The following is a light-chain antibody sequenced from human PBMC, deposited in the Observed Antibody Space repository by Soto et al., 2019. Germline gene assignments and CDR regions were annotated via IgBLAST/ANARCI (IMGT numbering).Light chain of an antibody. V-gene: IGLV1-40*01. CDR3: QSYDSSLSGWV. CDR1: SSNIGAGYD. CDR2: GNS. J-gene: IGLJ3*02. Sequence: QPVLTQPPSVSGAPGQRVTISCTGSSSNIGAGYDVHWYQQLPGTAPKLLIYGNSNRPSGVPDRFSDSKSGTSASLAITGLQAEDEADYYCQSYDSSLSGWVFGGGTKLTVL.